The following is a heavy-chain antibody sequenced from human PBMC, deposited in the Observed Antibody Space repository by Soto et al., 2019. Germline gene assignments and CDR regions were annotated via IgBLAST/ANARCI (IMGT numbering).Heavy chain of an antibody. CDR3: ARSIYSNFYYAMDV. CDR2: INSSGRTI. Sequence: PGGSLRLSCAASGFTFSSYEMNRVRQAPGKGLEWLSDINSSGRTIYNADVVKGRFTISRDNAENSLYLQMNSLRAEDTAVYYCARSIYSNFYYAMDVWGQGTTVTVSS. CDR1: GFTFSSYE. D-gene: IGHD2-21*01. J-gene: IGHJ6*02. V-gene: IGHV3-48*03.